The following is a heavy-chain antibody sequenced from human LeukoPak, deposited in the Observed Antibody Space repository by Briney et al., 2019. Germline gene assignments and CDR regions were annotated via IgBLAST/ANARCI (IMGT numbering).Heavy chain of an antibody. J-gene: IGHJ4*02. CDR2: VSSDSHFI. D-gene: IGHD1-26*01. Sequence: GGSLRLSCAGTGFTFSTYSMNWVRQTPDKGLEWVSSVSSDSHFIFYADSVEGRFTISRDNANNSLYLEINSLRPEDTAVYYCARDHSVGATMGRYWGQGTLVTVSS. V-gene: IGHV3-21*06. CDR1: GFTFSTYS. CDR3: ARDHSVGATMGRY.